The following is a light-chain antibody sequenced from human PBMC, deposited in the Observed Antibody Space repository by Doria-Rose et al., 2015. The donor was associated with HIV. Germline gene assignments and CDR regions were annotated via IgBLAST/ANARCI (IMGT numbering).Light chain of an antibody. J-gene: IGKJ1*01. CDR2: AAS. CDR1: QDISNY. CDR3: QQYYSYPPT. Sequence: VTITCRASQDISNYLAWYPQKPGKAPKLLIYAASTLQSGVPSRFSGSGSGTDFTLTISYLQSEDFATYYCQQYYSYPPTFGQGTKVEVK. V-gene: IGKV1-8*01.